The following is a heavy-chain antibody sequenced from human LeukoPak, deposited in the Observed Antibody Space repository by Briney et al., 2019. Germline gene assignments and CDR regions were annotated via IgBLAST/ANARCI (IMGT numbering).Heavy chain of an antibody. CDR1: GFTLGSYN. CDR2: ISCGISTI. D-gene: IGHD4-23*01. CDR3: ARDVTYYGGDLFDP. J-gene: IGHJ5*02. V-gene: IGHV3-48*04. Sequence: AGGSLRLSCAASGFTLGSYNMNWVRQAPGKGLEWVSYISCGISTIYYADSVRRRFTISGDNAKNTLYLQMNSLRAEDTAEYYCARDVTYYGGDLFDPWGQGTVVPVSS.